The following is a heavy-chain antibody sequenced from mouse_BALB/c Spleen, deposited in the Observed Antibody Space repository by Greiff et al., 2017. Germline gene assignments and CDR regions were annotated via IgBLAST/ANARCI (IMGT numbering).Heavy chain of an antibody. Sequence: EVKVVESGGGLVQPGGSRKLSCAASGFTFSSFGMHWVRQAPEKGLEWVAYISSGSSTIYYADTVKGRFTISRDNPKNTLFLQMTSLRSEDTAMYYCARAGYGNLYYAMDYWGQGTSVTVSS. D-gene: IGHD2-10*02. J-gene: IGHJ4*01. V-gene: IGHV5-17*02. CDR1: GFTFSSFG. CDR3: ARAGYGNLYYAMDY. CDR2: ISSGSSTI.